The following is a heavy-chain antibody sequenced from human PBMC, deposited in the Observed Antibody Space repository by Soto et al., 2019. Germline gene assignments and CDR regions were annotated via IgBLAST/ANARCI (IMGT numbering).Heavy chain of an antibody. V-gene: IGHV1-18*01. D-gene: IGHD3-3*01. Sequence: ASVKVSCKASGYTFTSYGISWVRQAPGQGLEWMGWISAYNGNTNYAQKLQGRVTMTTDTSTSTAYMELRSLRSDDTAVYYCARGVTIFGVVTQGVAFDIWGQGTMVTVS. CDR3: ARGVTIFGVVTQGVAFDI. CDR2: ISAYNGNT. CDR1: GYTFTSYG. J-gene: IGHJ3*02.